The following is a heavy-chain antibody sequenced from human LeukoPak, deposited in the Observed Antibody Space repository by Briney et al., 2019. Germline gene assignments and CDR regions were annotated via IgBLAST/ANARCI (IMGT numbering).Heavy chain of an antibody. J-gene: IGHJ4*02. V-gene: IGHV4-39*01. CDR2: IYSTGST. CDR3: ARHNPEQLSFDY. Sequence: SETLSLTCTVSGGSISRSTYYWGWIRQPPGKGLEWIGSIYSTGSTYYNPSLKSRVTISVDTSKNQFSLRLNSVTAADTAMYYCARHNPEQLSFDYWGQGTLVTVSS. D-gene: IGHD6-13*01. CDR1: GGSISRSTYY.